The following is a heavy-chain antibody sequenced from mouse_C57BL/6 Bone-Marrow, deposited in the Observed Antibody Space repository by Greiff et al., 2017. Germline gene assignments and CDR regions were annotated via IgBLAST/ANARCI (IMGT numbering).Heavy chain of an antibody. CDR1: GYTFTSYG. CDR3: ARKRLRYPYDY. J-gene: IGHJ2*01. D-gene: IGHD1-1*01. V-gene: IGHV1-81*01. Sequence: VLLVQSGAELARPGASVKLSCKASGYTFTSYGISWVKQRTGQGLEWIGEIYPRSGNTYYNEKFKGKATLTADKSSSTAYMELRSLTSEDSAVYFCARKRLRYPYDYWGQGTTLTVSS. CDR2: IYPRSGNT.